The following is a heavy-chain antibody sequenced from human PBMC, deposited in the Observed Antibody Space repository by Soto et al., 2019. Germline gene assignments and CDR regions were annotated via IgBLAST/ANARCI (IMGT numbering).Heavy chain of an antibody. CDR1: VFTFSSDA. J-gene: IGHJ4*02. CDR2: ISVSGGST. D-gene: IGHD3-22*01. V-gene: IGHV3-23*01. CDR3: AKVGPRGGYNLDY. Sequence: GRSLILSCAASVFTFSSDAMSWVRQAPGKWLEWVSAISVSGGSTYYADSVKGLFTISRDNSKNTLYLQMNSLSAEATAVYYCAKVGPRGGYNLDYWRQGTLVTVSS.